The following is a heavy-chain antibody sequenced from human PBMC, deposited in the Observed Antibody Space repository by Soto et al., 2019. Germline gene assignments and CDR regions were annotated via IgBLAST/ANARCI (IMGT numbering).Heavy chain of an antibody. J-gene: IGHJ6*02. CDR3: ARVISSSFFYYYGMDV. CDR2: IIPIFGTA. D-gene: IGHD6-6*01. Sequence: ASVKVSCKASGGTFSSYSISWVRHAPGQGLEWMGGIIPIFGTANYAQKFQGRVTITADESTSTAYMELSSLRSEDTAVYYCARVISSSFFYYYGMDVWGQGTTVTVSS. V-gene: IGHV1-69*13. CDR1: GGTFSSYS.